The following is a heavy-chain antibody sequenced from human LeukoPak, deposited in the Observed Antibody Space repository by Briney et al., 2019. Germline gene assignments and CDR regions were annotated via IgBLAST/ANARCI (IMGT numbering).Heavy chain of an antibody. CDR3: ARGLLGSSGLRGVFSH. CDR2: FYTGGST. D-gene: IGHD3-10*01. CDR1: GFTVSTNY. J-gene: IGHJ4*02. Sequence: GGSLRLSCAASGFTVSTNYMSWVRQAPGKGLEWVSVFYTGGSTYYADSVKGRFTISRDNSKNTLYLQMNSLRAEDTAVYYCARGLLGSSGLRGVFSHWGQGTLVTVSS. V-gene: IGHV3-53*01.